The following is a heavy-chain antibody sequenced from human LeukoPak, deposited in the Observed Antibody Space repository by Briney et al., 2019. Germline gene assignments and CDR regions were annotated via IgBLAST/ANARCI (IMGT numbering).Heavy chain of an antibody. CDR3: ARGYCSSVSCPEAPFDI. V-gene: IGHV3-74*01. D-gene: IGHD2-2*01. CDR2: IKSDGGST. J-gene: IGHJ3*02. Sequence: HPGGSLTLSCAASGFTFTSYWMHWVRQAPGKGLVWVSRIKSDGGSTTHADSVKGRFTISRDNAKNTLYLQMKSLRVEDTAVYYCARGYCSSVSCPEAPFDIWGQGTMVTVSS. CDR1: GFTFTSYW.